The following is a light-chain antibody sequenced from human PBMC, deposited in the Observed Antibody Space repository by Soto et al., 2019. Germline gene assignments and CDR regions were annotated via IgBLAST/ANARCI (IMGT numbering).Light chain of an antibody. Sequence: EIVLTQSPGTLSLSPGERATLSCRASQSFNNNNLAWYQQKPGQAPRLYIYGASTRATGIPDRFSGSGSGTDFTLTISRLEPEDFAVYSCQQYGSTPLTFGGGTKVEIK. CDR1: QSFNNNN. V-gene: IGKV3-20*01. J-gene: IGKJ4*01. CDR3: QQYGSTPLT. CDR2: GAS.